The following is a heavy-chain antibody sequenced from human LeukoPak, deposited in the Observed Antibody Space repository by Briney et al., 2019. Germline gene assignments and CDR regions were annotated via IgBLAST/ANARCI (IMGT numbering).Heavy chain of an antibody. CDR1: GFTFSSYG. CDR2: VWYDGINK. V-gene: IGHV3-33*01. D-gene: IGHD6-13*01. J-gene: IGHJ4*02. Sequence: GGSLRLSCAASGFTFSSYGIHWVRQAPGKGLEWVAAVWYDGINKYYADSVKGLFAISRDSSKNTVYLQMNSLRDEDTAVYYCARGQQLAGAAFDYWGQGTLVTVPS. CDR3: ARGQQLAGAAFDY.